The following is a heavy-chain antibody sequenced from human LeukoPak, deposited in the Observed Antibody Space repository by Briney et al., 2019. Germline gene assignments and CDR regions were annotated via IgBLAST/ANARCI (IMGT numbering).Heavy chain of an antibody. CDR3: ARQNKAVAAHYFDY. D-gene: IGHD6-19*01. CDR2: IWYDGGNK. V-gene: IGHV3-33*01. CDR1: EFTFSDYG. J-gene: IGHJ4*02. Sequence: PGGSLRLSCAASEFTFSDYGMHWVRQAPGKGLEWVAVIWYDGGNKYYADSVKGRFTISRDNSKNTLYLQMNSLRAEDTAVYYCARQNKAVAAHYFDYWGQGTLVTVSS.